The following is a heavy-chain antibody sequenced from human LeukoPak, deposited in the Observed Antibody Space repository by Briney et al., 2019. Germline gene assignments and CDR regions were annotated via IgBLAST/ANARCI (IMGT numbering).Heavy chain of an antibody. D-gene: IGHD6-19*01. CDR3: ARSKSYSSGWTDFDC. CDR1: GFTFSSHD. V-gene: IGHV3-13*01. J-gene: IGHJ4*02. CDR2: IGTAGNT. Sequence: GGSLRLSCAASGFTFSSHDRHWVRQPTGKGLEWVSVIGTAGNTYYTDSVKGRFTISRENAKNSLYLQMDNLRAEDTAVYYCARSKSYSSGWTDFDCWGQGTLVTVAS.